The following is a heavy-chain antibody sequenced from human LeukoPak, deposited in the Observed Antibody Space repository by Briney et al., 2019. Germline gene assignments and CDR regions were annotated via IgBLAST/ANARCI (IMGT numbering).Heavy chain of an antibody. Sequence: GGSLRLSCAASGFTFSSYSMNWVRQAPGKGLEWVSSISSSSSYIYYADSVKGRFTISRDSAKNSLYLQMNSLRAEDTAVYYCAELGITMIGGVWGKGTTVTISS. D-gene: IGHD3-10*02. CDR2: ISSSSSYI. J-gene: IGHJ6*04. CDR3: AELGITMIGGV. V-gene: IGHV3-21*06. CDR1: GFTFSSYS.